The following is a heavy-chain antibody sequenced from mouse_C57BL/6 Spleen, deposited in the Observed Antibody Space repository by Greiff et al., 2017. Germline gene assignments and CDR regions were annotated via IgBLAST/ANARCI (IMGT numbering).Heavy chain of an antibody. CDR1: GYTFTNYW. D-gene: IGHD1-1*01. J-gene: IGHJ1*03. V-gene: IGHV1-63*01. CDR3: ARRGPGSSYWYFDV. CDR2: IYPGGSYT. Sequence: QVQLQQSGAELVRPGTSVKMSCKASGYTFTNYWIGWAKQRPGHGLEWIGDIYPGGSYTTYNEKFKGKATLIADKSSIPTYMQFSSLTSEYSSICYCARRGPGSSYWYFDVWGTGTTVTVSS.